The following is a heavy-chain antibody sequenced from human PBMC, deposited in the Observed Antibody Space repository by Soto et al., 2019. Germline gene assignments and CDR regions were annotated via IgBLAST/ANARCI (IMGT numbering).Heavy chain of an antibody. CDR2: IYYSGTA. CDR1: GGSISSHGHA. Sequence: QLQLQESGSGLVKPSQNLSLTCAVFGGSISSHGHAWSWIRQPPGKGLEWIGYIYYSGTAYYNPSLKSRVTRSADWSKNQFSWNLSSVTAADTAIYYCARATFGVDVSMDVWGQGATVTVSS. V-gene: IGHV4-30-2*01. D-gene: IGHD3-3*01. J-gene: IGHJ6*02. CDR3: ARATFGVDVSMDV.